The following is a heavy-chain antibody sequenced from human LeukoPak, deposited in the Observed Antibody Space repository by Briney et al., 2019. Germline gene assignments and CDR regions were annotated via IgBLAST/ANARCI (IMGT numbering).Heavy chain of an antibody. V-gene: IGHV3-48*01. Sequence: GGSLRLSCAASGFTFSSYSMNWVRQAPGMGLEWLSYISSGGETIYYADSVKGRVTIFRDNAKNSLYLQMVSLRAEDTAVYYCARVMGRYCSSTSCYVDYWGQGTLVTVSS. D-gene: IGHD2-2*01. CDR2: ISSGGETI. CDR3: ARVMGRYCSSTSCYVDY. CDR1: GFTFSSYS. J-gene: IGHJ4*02.